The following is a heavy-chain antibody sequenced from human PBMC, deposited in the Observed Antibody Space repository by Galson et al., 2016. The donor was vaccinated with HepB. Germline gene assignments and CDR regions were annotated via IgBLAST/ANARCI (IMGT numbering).Heavy chain of an antibody. J-gene: IGHJ1*01. Sequence: ETLSLTCTVSGGSMSGSYWSWIRQPPGKGLEWIGFIFHSGSVNYNPSLKSRLTISVDTSKNQFSLRLTSVTAADAAVYYCAKVGATKHFQHWGQGTLVTVSA. CDR3: AKVGATKHFQH. V-gene: IGHV4-59*01. CDR2: IFHSGSV. CDR1: GGSMSGSY. D-gene: IGHD1-26*01.